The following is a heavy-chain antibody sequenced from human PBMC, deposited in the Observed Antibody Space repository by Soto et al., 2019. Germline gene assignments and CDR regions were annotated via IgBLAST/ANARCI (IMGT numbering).Heavy chain of an antibody. J-gene: IGHJ4*02. D-gene: IGHD3-10*01. Sequence: EVLLVESGGGLVQPGGSLKLSCAASGFVFKDASIHWVRQVSGKGLEWVGRVRDRAYNYATAYAASVKGRFTISRDDSTNTAYLQMTSLTTEDTAIYYCTRLISAAQDYWCQGTLVTVSS. CDR3: TRLISAAQDY. V-gene: IGHV3-73*01. CDR1: GFVFKDAS. CDR2: VRDRAYNYAT.